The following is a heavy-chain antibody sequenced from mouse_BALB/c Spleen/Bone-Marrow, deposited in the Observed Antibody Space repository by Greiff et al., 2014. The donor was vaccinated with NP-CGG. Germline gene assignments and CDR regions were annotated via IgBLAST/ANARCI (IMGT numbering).Heavy chain of an antibody. Sequence: QVQLKESGPGLVAPSQSLSITCTVSGSSLTDYGVSWIRQPPGKGLEWLGVIWGAGITYYNSALKSRLSISKDNSKSQVFLKMNSLQTDDTAMYYCAKLTWDEGDYWGQGTTLTVSS. CDR2: IWGAGIT. CDR1: GSSLTDYG. V-gene: IGHV2-6-5*01. J-gene: IGHJ2*01. D-gene: IGHD4-1*01. CDR3: AKLTWDEGDY.